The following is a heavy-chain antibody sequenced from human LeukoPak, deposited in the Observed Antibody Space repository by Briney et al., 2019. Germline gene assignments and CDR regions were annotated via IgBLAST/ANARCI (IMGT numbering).Heavy chain of an antibody. D-gene: IGHD1-26*01. CDR3: ARDRGGSGSYHDAFDI. V-gene: IGHV4-30-2*01. CDR1: GGSISSGGYY. CDR2: IYHSGST. Sequence: SETLSLTCTVSGGSISSGGYYWSWIRQPPGKGLEWIGYIYHSGSTYYNPSLKSRVTISVDRSKNQFSLKLSSVTAVDTAVYYCARDRGGSGSYHDAFDIWGQGTMVTVSS. J-gene: IGHJ3*02.